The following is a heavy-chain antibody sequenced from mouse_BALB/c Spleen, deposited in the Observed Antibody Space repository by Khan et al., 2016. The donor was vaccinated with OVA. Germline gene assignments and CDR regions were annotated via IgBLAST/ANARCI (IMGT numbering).Heavy chain of an antibody. D-gene: IGHD3-1*01. CDR1: GYSFTDYT. J-gene: IGHJ3*01. Sequence: VQLQQSGPDLVRPGASMKISCKASGYSFTDYTMNWVKQSHGKKLEWIGLINPYNAGTSYNQDFKGKATLTVDKSSSTAYMELLSLTSDDSAVYYCARSGLGWFAYWGQRTLVTVSA. CDR3: ARSGLGWFAY. V-gene: IGHV1-26*01. CDR2: INPYNAGT.